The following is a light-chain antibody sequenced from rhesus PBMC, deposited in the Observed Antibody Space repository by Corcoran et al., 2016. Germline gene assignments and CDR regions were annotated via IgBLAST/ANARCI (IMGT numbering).Light chain of an antibody. CDR3: QQHDNSPFT. CDR2: RAS. J-gene: IGKJ3*01. V-gene: IGKV1-69*01. CDR1: QGISNW. Sequence: DIQMTQSPSSLSASVGDRVTITCRASQGISNWLAWYQQKPGKAPKLLIYRASNLETGVPSRFSGTGSGTDFTLTISSLQPEDIATYYCQQHDNSPFTFGPGTKLDIK.